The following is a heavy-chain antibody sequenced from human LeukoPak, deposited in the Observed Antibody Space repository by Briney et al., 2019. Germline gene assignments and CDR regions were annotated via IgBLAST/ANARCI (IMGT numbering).Heavy chain of an antibody. J-gene: IGHJ4*02. CDR1: GGSIRSYY. D-gene: IGHD1-26*01. CDR3: AKSGGYGLIDY. CDR2: INHSGST. Sequence: SETLSLTCTVSGGSIRSYYWSWIRQPPGKGLEWIGEINHSGSTNYNPSLKSRVTISVDTSKNQFSLKLSSVTAADTAMYYCAKSGGYGLIDYWGQGTLVTVSS. V-gene: IGHV4-34*01.